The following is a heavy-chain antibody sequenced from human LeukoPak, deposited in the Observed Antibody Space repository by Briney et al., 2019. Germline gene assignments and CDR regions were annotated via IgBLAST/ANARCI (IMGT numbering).Heavy chain of an antibody. J-gene: IGHJ1*01. D-gene: IGHD3-10*01. V-gene: IGHV4-38-2*02. CDR2: INHSGST. CDR3: YGSGSCRGPRKD. Sequence: PSETLSLTCTVSGYSISSGYYWGWIRQPPGKGLEWIGEINHSGSTNYNPSLKSRVTISVDTSKNQFSLKLSSVTAADTAVYYCYGSGSCRGPRKDWGQGTLVTVSS. CDR1: GYSISSGYY.